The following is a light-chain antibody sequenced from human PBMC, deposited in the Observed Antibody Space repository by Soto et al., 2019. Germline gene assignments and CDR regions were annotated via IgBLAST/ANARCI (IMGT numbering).Light chain of an antibody. CDR2: GAS. J-gene: IGKJ1*01. Sequence: EIVLTQSPGTLSLSPGERATLSCRASQSVSSSYLAWYQQKRGPAPRLLNYGASSTATGIPNMFSGSGSGTDFTLTISRLEPEDFAVYYCQQYGSSPLTFGQGTKVEIK. V-gene: IGKV3-20*01. CDR1: QSVSSSY. CDR3: QQYGSSPLT.